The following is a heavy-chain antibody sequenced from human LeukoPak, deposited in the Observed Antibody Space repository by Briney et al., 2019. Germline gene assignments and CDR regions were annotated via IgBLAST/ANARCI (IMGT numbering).Heavy chain of an antibody. D-gene: IGHD2-2*01. Sequence: GASVKVSRKASGYTFTSYGISWVRQAPAQGLEGMGWISTYNGNTYYAQKLQGRVTMTTDTSTSTAYMELRSLRSDDTAVYYCARVCRGCSSTSCYSPGQYYYYGMDVWGQGTTVTVSS. J-gene: IGHJ6*02. CDR3: ARVCRGCSSTSCYSPGQYYYYGMDV. V-gene: IGHV1-18*01. CDR2: ISTYNGNT. CDR1: GYTFTSYG.